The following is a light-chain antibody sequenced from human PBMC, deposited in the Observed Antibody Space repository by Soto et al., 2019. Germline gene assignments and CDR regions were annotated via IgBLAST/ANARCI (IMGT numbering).Light chain of an antibody. CDR3: QQSYSKEVT. Sequence: DIQMTQSPSSLSASVGDRVTITCRASQSISSYLNWYQQKPGKAPKLLIYAASSLQSGVPSRFSGSGSGTDFTLTISSLQPEDFATYYCQQSYSKEVTFGPGTKVDIK. J-gene: IGKJ3*01. CDR2: AAS. V-gene: IGKV1-39*01. CDR1: QSISSY.